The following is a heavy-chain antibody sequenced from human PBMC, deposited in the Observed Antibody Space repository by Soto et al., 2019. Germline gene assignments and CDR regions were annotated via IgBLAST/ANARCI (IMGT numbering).Heavy chain of an antibody. D-gene: IGHD3-3*01. CDR2: IIPIFGTA. Sequence: GASVKVSCKASGGTFSSYAISWLRQAPGQGLEWMGGIIPIFGTANYVQKFQGRVTITAEESTSTVYMELSSLRSEDTAVYYCVRGTRRITIFGVVICCMDVWGQGTTVTVSS. J-gene: IGHJ6*02. V-gene: IGHV1-69*13. CDR3: VRGTRRITIFGVVICCMDV. CDR1: GGTFSSYA.